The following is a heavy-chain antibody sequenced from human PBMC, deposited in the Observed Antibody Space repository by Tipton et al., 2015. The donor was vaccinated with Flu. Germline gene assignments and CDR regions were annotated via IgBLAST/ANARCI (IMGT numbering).Heavy chain of an antibody. J-gene: IGHJ4*02. V-gene: IGHV4-39*07. CDR1: GGSISSSSYY. Sequence: TLSLTCTVSGGSISSSSYYWGWIRQPPGKGLEWIGSIYYSGSTYYNPSLKSRVTISVDTSKNQFSLKLSSVTAADTAVYYCARDPWAVPYYFDYWGQGTLITVSS. CDR3: ARDPWAVPYYFDY. D-gene: IGHD6-6*01. CDR2: IYYSGST.